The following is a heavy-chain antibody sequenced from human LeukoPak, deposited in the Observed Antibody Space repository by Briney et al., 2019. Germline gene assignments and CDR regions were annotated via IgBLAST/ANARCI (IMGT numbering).Heavy chain of an antibody. D-gene: IGHD3-10*01. V-gene: IGHV3-66*01. CDR3: ARGLSYGSGSYYLDY. Sequence: PGGSLRLSCAASGFTVSSNYMSWVRQAPGKGLEWVSVIYSGGSTYYADSVKGRFTISRDNSKNTLYLQMNSLRAEDTAVYYCARGLSYGSGSYYLDYWGQGTLVTVSS. CDR2: IYSGGST. J-gene: IGHJ4*02. CDR1: GFTVSSNY.